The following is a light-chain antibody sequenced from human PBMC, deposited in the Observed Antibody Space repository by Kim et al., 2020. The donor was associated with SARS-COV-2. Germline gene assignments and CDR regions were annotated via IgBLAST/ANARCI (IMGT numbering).Light chain of an antibody. CDR1: SGSSVSNY. V-gene: IGLV6-57*03. CDR2: EDN. J-gene: IGLJ3*02. Sequence: GKTVTIPCTRSSGSSVSNYVQWYQQRPGSAPTTVIYEDNQRPSGVPDRFSGSIDSSSNSASLTISGLKTEDEADYYCQSYDSSSWLFGGGTKLTVL. CDR3: QSYDSSSWL.